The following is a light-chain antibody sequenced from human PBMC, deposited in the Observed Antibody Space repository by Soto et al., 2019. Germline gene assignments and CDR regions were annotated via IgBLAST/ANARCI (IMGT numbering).Light chain of an antibody. J-gene: IGKJ1*01. Sequence: DIQMTQSPSSLSASAGDRVTITCRASQSVDIFLNWYQQKPGKAPKLLIYGASSLQGGVPSRFSGSGSGTAFTLTISSLQPADFGTYDCQQCYSRWTFGHGTKVEIK. V-gene: IGKV1-39*01. CDR1: QSVDIF. CDR2: GAS. CDR3: QQCYSRWT.